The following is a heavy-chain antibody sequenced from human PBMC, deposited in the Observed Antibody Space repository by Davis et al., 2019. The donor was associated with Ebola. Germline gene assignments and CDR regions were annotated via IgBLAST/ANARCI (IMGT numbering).Heavy chain of an antibody. D-gene: IGHD3-16*01. CDR2: IIPLFDTP. V-gene: IGHV1-69*06. CDR1: GGPFDNHG. Sequence: SVKVSCKASGGPFDNHGISWVRQAPGQGLEWMGGIIPLFDTPKYSQKFQGRVIITADKSTTTVYMEVTSLRSEDTALYYCARHSGEISLYFHFDSWGQGTLVTVSS. J-gene: IGHJ4*01. CDR3: ARHSGEISLYFHFDS.